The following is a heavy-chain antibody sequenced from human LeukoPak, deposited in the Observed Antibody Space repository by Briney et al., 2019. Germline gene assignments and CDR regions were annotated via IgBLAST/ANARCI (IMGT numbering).Heavy chain of an antibody. CDR2: ISNDGSNK. CDR1: GSTFSSYT. D-gene: IGHD6-19*01. V-gene: IGHV3-30-3*01. J-gene: IGHJ3*02. CDR3: ARTYSTGWSYAFDI. Sequence: GGSLRLSCAASGSTFSSYTMHWVRQAPGKGLEWVAVISNDGSNKYYADSVKGRFTISRDNSKNTLSLQMNSLRAEDTALYYCARTYSTGWSYAFDIWGQGTMVTVSS.